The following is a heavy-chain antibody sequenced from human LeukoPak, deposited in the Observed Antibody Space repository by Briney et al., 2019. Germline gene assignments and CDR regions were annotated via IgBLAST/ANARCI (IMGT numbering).Heavy chain of an antibody. CDR2: IFYSGST. D-gene: IGHD3-9*01. V-gene: IGHV4-31*03. CDR1: GGSINSGDYY. J-gene: IGHJ4*02. CDR3: ARLYDIITGYPYYFDY. Sequence: SETLSLTCTVSGGSINSGDYYWSWIRQQPGKGLEWFGYIFYSGSTYYNPPLKSRFSISIDTSRNQFPLQLISVTAPDTAVYYCARLYDIITGYPYYFDYWGQGTLVTVSS.